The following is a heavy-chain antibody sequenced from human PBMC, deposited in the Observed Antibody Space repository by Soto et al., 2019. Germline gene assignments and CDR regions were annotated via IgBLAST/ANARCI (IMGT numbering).Heavy chain of an antibody. V-gene: IGHV4-39*01. D-gene: IGHD6-13*01. Sequence: KPSETLSLTCTVSGGSISSSSYYWGWIRQPPGKGLERIGSIYYSGSTYYNPSLKSRVTISVDTSKNQFSLKLSSVTAADTAVYYCARQTIAALYGMDVWGQGTTVTVSS. J-gene: IGHJ6*02. CDR3: ARQTIAALYGMDV. CDR1: GGSISSSSYY. CDR2: IYYSGST.